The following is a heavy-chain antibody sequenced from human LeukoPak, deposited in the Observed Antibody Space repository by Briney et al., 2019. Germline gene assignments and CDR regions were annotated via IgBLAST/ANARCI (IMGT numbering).Heavy chain of an antibody. V-gene: IGHV4-59*01. CDR3: ARGVLRFGELFGAFDI. J-gene: IGHJ3*02. CDR1: GGSISSYY. D-gene: IGHD3-10*01. Sequence: PSETLSLTCTVSGGSISSYYWSWIRQPPGKGLEGIGYIYYSGSTNYNPSLKSRVTISVDTSKNQFSLKLSSVTAADTAVYYCARGVLRFGELFGAFDIWGQGTMVTVSS. CDR2: IYYSGST.